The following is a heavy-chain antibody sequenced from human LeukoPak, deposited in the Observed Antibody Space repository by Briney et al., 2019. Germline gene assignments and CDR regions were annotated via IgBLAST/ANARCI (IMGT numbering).Heavy chain of an antibody. Sequence: GASVKVSCKASGGTFSSYAISWVRQAPGQGLEWMGGIIPIFGTANYAQKFQGRVTITADKSTSTAYMELSSLRSEDTAVYYCARDLTPYGGNEGYDYWGQGTLVTVSS. CDR3: ARDLTPYGGNEGYDY. CDR1: GGTFSSYA. J-gene: IGHJ4*02. V-gene: IGHV1-69*06. CDR2: IIPIFGTA. D-gene: IGHD4-23*01.